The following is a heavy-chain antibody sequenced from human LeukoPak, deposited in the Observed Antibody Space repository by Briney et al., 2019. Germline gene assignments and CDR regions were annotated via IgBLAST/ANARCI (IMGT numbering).Heavy chain of an antibody. CDR3: ASDRFGELLLSVWYFDY. CDR1: GGTFSSYA. V-gene: IGHV1-69*05. Sequence: GSSVKVSCKASGGTFSSYAISWVRQAPGQGLEWMGRIIPIFGTGNYAQKFQGRVTITTDESTSTAYMELSSLRSEDTAVYYCASDRFGELLLSVWYFDYWGQGTLVTVSS. CDR2: IIPIFGTG. J-gene: IGHJ4*02. D-gene: IGHD3-10*01.